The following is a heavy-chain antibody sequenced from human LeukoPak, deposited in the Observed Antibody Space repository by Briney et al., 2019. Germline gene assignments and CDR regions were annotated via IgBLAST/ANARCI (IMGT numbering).Heavy chain of an antibody. Sequence: SVKVSCKASGGTFSSYAISWVQQAPGQGLEWMGRIIPIFGIANYAQKFQGRVTITADKSTSTAYMELSSLRSEDTAVYYCAAIVGATNAFDIWGQGTMVTVSS. J-gene: IGHJ3*02. CDR2: IIPIFGIA. CDR1: GGTFSSYA. CDR3: AAIVGATNAFDI. D-gene: IGHD1-26*01. V-gene: IGHV1-69*04.